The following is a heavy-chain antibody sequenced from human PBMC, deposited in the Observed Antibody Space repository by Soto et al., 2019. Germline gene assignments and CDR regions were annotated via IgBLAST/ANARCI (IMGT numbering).Heavy chain of an antibody. Sequence: GGSLRLSCAASGFTFSSYGMHWVRQAPGKGLEWVAVIWYDGSNKYYADSVKGRFTISRDNSKNTLYLQMNSLRAEDTAVYYCARKRRADSYYDFWSGYYDYYYYYMDVWGKGTTVTVS. CDR2: IWYDGSNK. D-gene: IGHD3-3*01. V-gene: IGHV3-33*01. CDR1: GFTFSSYG. J-gene: IGHJ6*03. CDR3: ARKRRADSYYDFWSGYYDYYYYYMDV.